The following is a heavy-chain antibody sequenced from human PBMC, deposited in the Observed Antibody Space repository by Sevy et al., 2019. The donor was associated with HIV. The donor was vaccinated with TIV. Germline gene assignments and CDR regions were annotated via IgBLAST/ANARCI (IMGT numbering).Heavy chain of an antibody. CDR3: ARDLRYIVVVVAATHPYFDY. CDR2: ISAYNGNT. D-gene: IGHD2-15*01. V-gene: IGHV1-18*01. Sequence: ASVKVSCKASGYTFTSYGISWVRQAPGQGLEWMGWISAYNGNTNYAQKLQGRVTMTTDTSTSTAYMELRSLRSDDTAVYYCARDLRYIVVVVAATHPYFDYCGQGTLVTVSS. J-gene: IGHJ4*02. CDR1: GYTFTSYG.